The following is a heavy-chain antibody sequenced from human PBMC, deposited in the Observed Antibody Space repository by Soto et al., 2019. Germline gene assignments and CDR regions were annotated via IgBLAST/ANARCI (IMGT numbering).Heavy chain of an antibody. V-gene: IGHV4-39*02. CDR3: ARPGGTGWFYFDS. J-gene: IGHJ4*02. CDR2: IYYSGTT. D-gene: IGHD6-19*01. CDR1: GEPISGTIYY. Sequence: SETLSLTCSVSGEPISGTIYYWGWIRQSPGKDLEWIGSIYYSGTTYYNPSLKSRVTIFVDTSKNHFSLQLTSVTAADTAVYYCARPGGTGWFYFDSWGQGSQVTVSS.